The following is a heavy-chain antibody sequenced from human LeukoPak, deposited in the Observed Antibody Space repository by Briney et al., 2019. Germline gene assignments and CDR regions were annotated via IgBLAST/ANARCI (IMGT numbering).Heavy chain of an antibody. J-gene: IGHJ2*01. V-gene: IGHV1-8*03. CDR1: GYTFTSYD. Sequence: ASVKVSCKASGYTFTSYDINWVRQATGQGLEWMGWMNPNSGNTGYAQKFQGRVTITRNTSISTAYMELSSLRSEDTAVYYCARGLTFAFTIFGVGSWYFDLWGRGTLVTVSS. D-gene: IGHD3-3*01. CDR2: MNPNSGNT. CDR3: ARGLTFAFTIFGVGSWYFDL.